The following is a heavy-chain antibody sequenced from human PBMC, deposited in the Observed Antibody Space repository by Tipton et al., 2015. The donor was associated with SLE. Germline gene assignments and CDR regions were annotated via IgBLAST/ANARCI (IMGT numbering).Heavy chain of an antibody. Sequence: TLSLTCAVYGGSFSGYYWSWIRQPPGKGLEWIGYIYYSGSTYYNPSLKSRVTISVDTSKNQFSLKLSSVTAADTAVYYCARKFSYGDYVGAFDIWGQGTMVTVSS. CDR3: ARKFSYGDYVGAFDI. J-gene: IGHJ3*02. V-gene: IGHV4-34*01. CDR1: GGSFSGYY. CDR2: IYYSGST. D-gene: IGHD4-17*01.